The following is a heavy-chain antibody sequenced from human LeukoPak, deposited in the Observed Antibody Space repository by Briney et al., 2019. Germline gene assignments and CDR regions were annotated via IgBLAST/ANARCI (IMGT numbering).Heavy chain of an antibody. CDR2: INSDGSST. J-gene: IGHJ4*02. V-gene: IGHV3-74*01. D-gene: IGHD3-22*01. CDR1: GFTFSSYW. Sequence: GGSLRLSCAASGFTFSSYWTHWVRQAPGKGLVWVSRINSDGSSTSYADSVKGRFTISRDNAKNTLYLQMNSLRAEDTAVYYCARDGELYYYDSSGYYDYWGQGTLVTVSS. CDR3: ARDGELYYYDSSGYYDY.